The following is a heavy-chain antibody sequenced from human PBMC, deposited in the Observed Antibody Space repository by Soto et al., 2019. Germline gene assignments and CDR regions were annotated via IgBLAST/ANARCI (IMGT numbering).Heavy chain of an antibody. CDR2: IIPFFGTA. CDR1: GGTFSTYA. Sequence: QVQLVQSGAEVKQPGSSVKVSCKTSGGTFSTYAIYWVRQAPGQGLEWMGAIIPFFGTADYAQKFQGRVTITADESTSTASMELSSLRSEDTAVYYCARPKGSYSSGYYYFDYWGQGTLVTVSS. CDR3: ARPKGSYSSGYYYFDY. D-gene: IGHD6-19*01. J-gene: IGHJ4*02. V-gene: IGHV1-69*01.